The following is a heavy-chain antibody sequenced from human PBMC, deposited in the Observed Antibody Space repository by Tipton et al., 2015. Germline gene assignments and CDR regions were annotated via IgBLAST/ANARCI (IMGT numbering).Heavy chain of an antibody. J-gene: IGHJ6*02. CDR1: GGSVTSGSYY. V-gene: IGHV4-61*01. CDR2: ISYTDGA. CDR3: ARGHYVSRMDV. D-gene: IGHD3-10*01. Sequence: TLSLTCTVSGGSVTSGSYYWSWIRQPPGKGLEWIGYISYTDGAHYNPALKSRVTISVDTSKNQFSLTLNSVAAADTAVYYYARGHYVSRMDVWGQGTTVTVSS.